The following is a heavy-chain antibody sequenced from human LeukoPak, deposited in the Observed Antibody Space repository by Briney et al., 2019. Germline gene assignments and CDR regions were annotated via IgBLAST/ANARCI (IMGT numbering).Heavy chain of an antibody. CDR2: ISSSGTTI. Sequence: QTGGSLRLSCAASGFTFSSHSMNWVRQGPGKGLEWVSYISSSGTTIYHADSVKGRFTISRDNAENSLYLQMNSLRAEDTAVYYCATSPPPAYNHLDYCGQGALVTVSS. CDR1: GFTFSSHS. D-gene: IGHD5-24*01. V-gene: IGHV3-48*04. CDR3: ATSPPPAYNHLDY. J-gene: IGHJ4*02.